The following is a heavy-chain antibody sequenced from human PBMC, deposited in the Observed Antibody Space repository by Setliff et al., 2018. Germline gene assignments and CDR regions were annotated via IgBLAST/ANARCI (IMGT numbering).Heavy chain of an antibody. CDR1: GFTLSTYW. CDR2: INQDGSAN. J-gene: IGHJ4*02. V-gene: IGHV3-7*01. Sequence: PGGSLRLSCAASGFTLSTYWMSWVRQAPGKGLEWVANINQDGSANYYVDSLKGRFTLSRDNAKNSVYLQMNSLGVEDTAVYYCARIYQGYYFDYWGQGTLVTVSS. CDR3: ARIYQGYYFDY.